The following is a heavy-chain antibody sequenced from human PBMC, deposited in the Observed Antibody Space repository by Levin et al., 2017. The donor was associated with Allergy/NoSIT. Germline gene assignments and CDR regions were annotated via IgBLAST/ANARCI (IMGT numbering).Heavy chain of an antibody. D-gene: IGHD3-22*01. CDR1: GGTFSSYA. V-gene: IGHV1-69*13. CDR2: ILPVSGTT. Sequence: SVKVSCKASGGTFSSYAISWVRQAPGQGLEWMGGILPVSGTTKYAQKFQGRVTIAADESTSTAYMELNSLTSADTAVYYCARDRYSDTSGFFFESYIWGQGTLVTVSS. J-gene: IGHJ1*01. CDR3: ARDRYSDTSGFFFESYI.